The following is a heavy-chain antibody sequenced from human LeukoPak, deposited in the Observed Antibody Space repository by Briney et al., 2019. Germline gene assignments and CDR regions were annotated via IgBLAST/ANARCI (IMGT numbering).Heavy chain of an antibody. CDR1: GGTFSSYA. D-gene: IGHD3-16*01. Sequence: SVNASCKASGGTFSSYAISWVRQSPGQGLEWMGGIIPIFGTANYAQKFQGRVTVTADESTSTAYMELSSLRSEDTAVYYCARRQGIYGTFYDYWGQGSLVTVSS. V-gene: IGHV1-69*13. CDR2: IIPIFGTA. J-gene: IGHJ4*02. CDR3: ARRQGIYGTFYDY.